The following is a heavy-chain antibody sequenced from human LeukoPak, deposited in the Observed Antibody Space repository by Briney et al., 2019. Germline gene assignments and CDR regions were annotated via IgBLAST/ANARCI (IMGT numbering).Heavy chain of an antibody. D-gene: IGHD1-1*01. CDR2: ISYSGST. CDR1: GGSISSDY. Sequence: PSETLSLTCTVSGGSISSDYWSWIRQPPGKGLEWIGYISYSGSTNFNASLKNRVTISVDTSKNQFYLKLSSVTAADTAVYYCAREGTAGTNLNWFDPWGQGTLVSVSS. V-gene: IGHV4-59*01. J-gene: IGHJ5*02. CDR3: AREGTAGTNLNWFDP.